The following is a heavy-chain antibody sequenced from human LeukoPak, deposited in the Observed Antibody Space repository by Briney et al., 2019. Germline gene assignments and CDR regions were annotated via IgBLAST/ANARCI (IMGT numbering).Heavy chain of an antibody. J-gene: IGHJ6*03. V-gene: IGHV4-34*01. CDR1: GGSFSGYY. Sequence: PSETLSLTCAVYGGSFSGYYWSWIRQPPGKGLEWIGEINHSGSTNYNPSLKSRVTISVDTSKNQFSLKLSSVTAADTAVYYCARGRTYYGSRHMDVWGKGTTVTVSS. CDR3: ARGRTYYGSRHMDV. D-gene: IGHD3-10*01. CDR2: INHSGST.